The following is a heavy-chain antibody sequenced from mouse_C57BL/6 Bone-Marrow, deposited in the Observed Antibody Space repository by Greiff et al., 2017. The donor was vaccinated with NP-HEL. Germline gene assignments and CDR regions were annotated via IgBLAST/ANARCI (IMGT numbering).Heavy chain of an antibody. V-gene: IGHV1-53*01. CDR3: ARLIYYYGSSHWYFDV. CDR2: INPSNGGT. Sequence: QVQLKQPGTELVKPGASVKLSCKASGYTFTSYWMHWVKQRPGQGLEWIGNINPSNGGTNYNEKFKSKATLTVDKSSSTAYMQLSSLTSEDSAVYYCARLIYYYGSSHWYFDVWGTGTTVTVSS. D-gene: IGHD1-1*01. J-gene: IGHJ1*03. CDR1: GYTFTSYW.